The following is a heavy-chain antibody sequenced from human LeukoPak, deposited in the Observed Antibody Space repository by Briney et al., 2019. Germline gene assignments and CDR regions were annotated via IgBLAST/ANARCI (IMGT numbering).Heavy chain of an antibody. D-gene: IGHD6-19*01. CDR1: GFTVSSNY. CDR2: IKQDGSEK. J-gene: IGHJ4*02. V-gene: IGHV3-7*01. CDR3: ARADSGWYRGFDY. Sequence: GGSLRLSCAASGFTVSSNYMSWVRQAPGKGLEWVANIKQDGSEKYYVDSVKGRFTISRDNAKNSLYLQMNSLRAEDTAVYYCARADSGWYRGFDYWGQGTLVTVSS.